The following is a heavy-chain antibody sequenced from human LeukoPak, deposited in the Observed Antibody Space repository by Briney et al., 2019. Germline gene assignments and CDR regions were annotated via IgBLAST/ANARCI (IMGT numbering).Heavy chain of an antibody. CDR1: SGSMSSYY. CDR3: ARDHQLYGSPWDWFDP. CDR2: IYSTGSI. D-gene: IGHD3-10*01. Sequence: PSETLSLTCTVSSGSMSSYYWSWIRQPAGKGLEWIGRIYSTGSINYNPSLKSRVTMSVDASKNQFSLRLSSVTAADTAVYYCARDHQLYGSPWDWFDPWGQGMLVTVSS. J-gene: IGHJ5*02. V-gene: IGHV4-4*07.